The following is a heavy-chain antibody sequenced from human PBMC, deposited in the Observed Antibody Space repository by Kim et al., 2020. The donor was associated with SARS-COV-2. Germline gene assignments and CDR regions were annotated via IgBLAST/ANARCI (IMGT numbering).Heavy chain of an antibody. CDR2: ISWNSGSI. CDR3: AKDMRSSWSGYIPPYYY. CDR1: GFTFDDYA. D-gene: IGHD3-3*01. J-gene: IGHJ6*01. V-gene: IGHV3-9*01. Sequence: GGSLRLSCAASGFTFDDYAMHWVRQAPGKGLEWVSGISWNSGSIGYADSVKGRFTISRDNAKNSLYLQMNSLRAEDKALYYCAKDMRSSWSGYIPPYYY.